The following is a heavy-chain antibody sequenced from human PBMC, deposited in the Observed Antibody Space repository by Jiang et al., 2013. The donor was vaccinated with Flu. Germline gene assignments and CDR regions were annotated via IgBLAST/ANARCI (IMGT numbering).Heavy chain of an antibody. J-gene: IGHJ5*02. CDR2: IYYSGST. D-gene: IGHD2-2*01. Sequence: GSGLVKPSETLSLTCTVSGGSISSSSYYWGWIRQPPGKGLEWIGSIYYSGSTYYNPSLKSRVTISVDTSKNQFSLKLSSVTAADTAVYYCARHLGYCSSTSCSSYNWFDPWGQG. V-gene: IGHV4-39*07. CDR1: GGSISSSSYY. CDR3: ARHLGYCSSTSCSSYNWFDP.